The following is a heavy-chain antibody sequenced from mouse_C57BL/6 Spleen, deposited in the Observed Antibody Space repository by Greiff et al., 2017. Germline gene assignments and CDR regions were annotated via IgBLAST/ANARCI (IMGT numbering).Heavy chain of an antibody. CDR2: IDPEDGET. CDR1: GFNIKDYY. D-gene: IGHD1-1*01. Sequence: EVQLQQSGAELVKPGASVKLSCTASGFNIKDYYMHWVKQRTEQGLEWIGRIDPEDGETKYAPKVQGKATITADTSSNTAYLQLSSLTSEDTAVYYCAREGFDYYGSSDRYFDVWGTGTTVTVSS. CDR3: AREGFDYYGSSDRYFDV. J-gene: IGHJ1*03. V-gene: IGHV14-2*01.